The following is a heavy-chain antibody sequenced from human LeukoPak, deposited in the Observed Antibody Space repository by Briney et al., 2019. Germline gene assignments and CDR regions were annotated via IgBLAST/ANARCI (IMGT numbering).Heavy chain of an antibody. V-gene: IGHV4-34*01. J-gene: IGHJ5*02. Sequence: PSETLSLTCAVYGGSFSGYYWSWIRQPPGKGLEWIGEINHSGSTNYNPSLKSRVTISVATSKSQFSLKLSSVTAADTAVYYCARVPYYDFWSGYYTGIGFDPWGQGTLVTVSS. CDR2: INHSGST. CDR3: ARVPYYDFWSGYYTGIGFDP. CDR1: GGSFSGYY. D-gene: IGHD3-3*01.